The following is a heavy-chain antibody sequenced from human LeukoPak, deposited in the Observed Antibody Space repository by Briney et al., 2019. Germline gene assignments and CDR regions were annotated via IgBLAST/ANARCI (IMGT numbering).Heavy chain of an antibody. CDR2: IYYSGST. Sequence: SETLSLTCTVSGGSISSYYWSWIRQPPGKGLEWIGYIYYSGSTNYNPSLKSRVTISVDTSKNQFSLKLSSVTAADTAVYYCARGAPYGSGATPDYWGQGTLVTVSS. V-gene: IGHV4-59*01. J-gene: IGHJ4*02. CDR1: GGSISSYY. D-gene: IGHD3-10*01. CDR3: ARGAPYGSGATPDY.